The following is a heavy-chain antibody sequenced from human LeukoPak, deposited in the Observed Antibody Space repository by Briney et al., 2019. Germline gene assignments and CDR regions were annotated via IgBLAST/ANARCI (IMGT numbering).Heavy chain of an antibody. V-gene: IGHV3-7*01. CDR3: ARDDRARTAY. D-gene: IGHD1-14*01. CDR1: GFTFSSYW. Sequence: GGSLRLSCVASGFTFSSYWMSWVRQAPGKGLEWVANIKQDGSEKYYVDSVKGRITISRDNAKNSLYLQMNSLRAEDTAVYYCARDDRARTAYWGQGTLVTVSS. CDR2: IKQDGSEK. J-gene: IGHJ4*02.